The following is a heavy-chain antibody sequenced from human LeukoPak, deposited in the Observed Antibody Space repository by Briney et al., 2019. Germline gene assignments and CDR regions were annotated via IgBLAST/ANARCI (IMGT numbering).Heavy chain of an antibody. J-gene: IGHJ6*03. CDR3: ARGLTYSSGWYYYYYYMDV. D-gene: IGHD6-19*01. CDR1: GFTFSSYS. Sequence: NPGGSLRLSCAASGFTFSSYSMNWVRQAPGKGLEWIGEINHSGSTNYNPSLKSRVTISVDTSKNQFSLKLSSVTAADTAVYYCARGLTYSSGWYYYYYYMDVWGKGTTVTVSS. V-gene: IGHV4-34*01. CDR2: INHSGST.